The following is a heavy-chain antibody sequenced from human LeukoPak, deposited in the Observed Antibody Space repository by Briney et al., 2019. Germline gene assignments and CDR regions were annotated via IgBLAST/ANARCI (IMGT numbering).Heavy chain of an antibody. CDR1: GFTFSSYG. CDR3: AKDPDGRRPD. CDR2: IRYDGSNK. V-gene: IGHV3-30*02. Sequence: PGRSLRLSCAAAGFTFSSYGMHWVRQAPGKGLEWVAFIRYDGSNKYYADFVKGRFTISRDNSKNTLYLQMNSLRAEDTAVYYCAKDPDGRRPDWGQETLVTVSS. J-gene: IGHJ4*02. D-gene: IGHD1-14*01.